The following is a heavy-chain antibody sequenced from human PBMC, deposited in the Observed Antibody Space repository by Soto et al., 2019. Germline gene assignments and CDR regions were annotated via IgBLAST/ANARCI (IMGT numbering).Heavy chain of an antibody. CDR2: ISGTGDTK. V-gene: IGHV3-11*01. Sequence: PGGSLRLSCAASGFFFSDYYLSWIRQAPGKGLECVAYISGTGDTKYYADSVQGRFTISRDNPKNSLYLQMHSLRAEDAAVYYCAIGGGQIYYKGLDVWGQGTTVTVSS. CDR1: GFFFSDYY. D-gene: IGHD3-10*01. J-gene: IGHJ6*02. CDR3: AIGGGQIYYKGLDV.